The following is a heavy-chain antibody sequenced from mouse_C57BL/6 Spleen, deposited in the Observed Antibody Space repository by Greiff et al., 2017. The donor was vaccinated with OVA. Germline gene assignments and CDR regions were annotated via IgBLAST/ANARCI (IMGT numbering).Heavy chain of an antibody. CDR2: IYPGDGDT. CDR1: GYAFSSSW. D-gene: IGHD1-1*01. J-gene: IGHJ1*03. CDR3: ARTTTEPWYFDV. V-gene: IGHV1-82*01. Sequence: QVQLQQSGPELVKPGASVKISCKASGYAFSSSWMNWVKQRPGKGLEWIGRIYPGDGDTNYNGKFKGKATMTADKSSSTAYMQLSSLTSEDSAVYFCARTTTEPWYFDVWGTGTTVTVSS.